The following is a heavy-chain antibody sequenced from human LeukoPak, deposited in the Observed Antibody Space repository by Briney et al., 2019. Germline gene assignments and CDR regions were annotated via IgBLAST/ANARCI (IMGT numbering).Heavy chain of an antibody. CDR1: GDSVSSNGAS. D-gene: IGHD3-3*01. CDR2: TSYRSKWYN. V-gene: IGHV6-1*01. CDR3: ARETDFGVVTN. J-gene: IGHJ4*02. Sequence: SQPLPLTCDISGDSVSSNGASWTWIRQSPSRGLQWLGRTSYRSKWYNDYAVSVKSRISINPDTSKNQFSLQMNSVTPEDTAVYYCARETDFGVVTNWGQGTLVTVSS.